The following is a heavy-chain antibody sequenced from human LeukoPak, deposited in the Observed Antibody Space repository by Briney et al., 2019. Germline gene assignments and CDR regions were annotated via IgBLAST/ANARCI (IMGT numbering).Heavy chain of an antibody. J-gene: IGHJ4*02. V-gene: IGHV3-21*01. Sequence: GGSLRLSCVAFGFTFSSYSMNWVRQAPGKGLEWVSSISSSSSYIYYADSVKGRFTISRDNAKNSLYLQMNSLRAEDTAVYYCARPKYCSSTSCYAFDYWGQGTLVTVSS. CDR2: ISSSSSYI. CDR1: GFTFSSYS. D-gene: IGHD2-2*01. CDR3: ARPKYCSSTSCYAFDY.